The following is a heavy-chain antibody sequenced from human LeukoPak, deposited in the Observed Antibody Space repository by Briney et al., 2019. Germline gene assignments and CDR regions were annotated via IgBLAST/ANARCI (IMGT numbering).Heavy chain of an antibody. J-gene: IGHJ4*02. D-gene: IGHD1-26*01. Sequence: GGSLRLSCAASGFTFSSYGMHWVRQAPGKGLEWVAVISYDGSNKYYADSVKGRFTISRDNSKNTLYLQMNSLRAEDTAVYYCARDSGSFYFDYWGQGTLVTVSS. CDR1: GFTFSSYG. CDR2: ISYDGSNK. CDR3: ARDSGSFYFDY. V-gene: IGHV3-30*03.